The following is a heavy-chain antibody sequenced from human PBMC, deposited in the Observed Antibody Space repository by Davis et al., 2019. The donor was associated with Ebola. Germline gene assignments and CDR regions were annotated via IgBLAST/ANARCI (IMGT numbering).Heavy chain of an antibody. V-gene: IGHV4-39*01. D-gene: IGHD6-19*01. CDR3: ARGRQGEQWLVGTYYYYGMDV. CDR2: IYYSGST. CDR1: GGSISSSSYY. J-gene: IGHJ6*04. Sequence: PSETLSLTCTVSGGSISSSSYYWGWIRQPPGKGLEWIGSIYYSGSTYYNPSLKSRVTISVDTSKNQFSLKLSSVTAADTAVYYCARGRQGEQWLVGTYYYYGMDVWGKGTTVTVSS.